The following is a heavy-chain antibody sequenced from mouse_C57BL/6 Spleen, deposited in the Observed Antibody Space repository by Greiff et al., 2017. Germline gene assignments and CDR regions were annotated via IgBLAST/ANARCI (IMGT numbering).Heavy chain of an antibody. CDR1: GYTFPAYT. J-gene: IGHJ2*01. V-gene: IGHV1-62-2*01. Sequence: QLQLKDSGAELVKPGASVKLSCKASGYTFPAYTINWLQQKSGQGLAWIGWFFPAIGSIKSNEKFKDKAPVTADKSSSTVYKELSRVTTEDSAVYFCAKHGDDYSNYRSYFDYWGQGTTLTVSS. D-gene: IGHD2-5*01. CDR2: FFPAIGSI. CDR3: AKHGDDYSNYRSYFDY.